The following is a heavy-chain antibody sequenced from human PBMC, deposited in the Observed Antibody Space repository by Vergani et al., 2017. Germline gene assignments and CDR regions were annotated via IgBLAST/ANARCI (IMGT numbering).Heavy chain of an antibody. J-gene: IGHJ4*02. D-gene: IGHD3-10*01. CDR2: IYYSGST. CDR3: AGGPPTYYYGSGSYFGY. V-gene: IGHV4-59*08. CDR1: GGSISSYY. Sequence: QVQLQESGPGLVKPSETLSLTCTVSGGSISSYYWSWIRQPPGKGLEWIGYIYYSGSTNYNPSLKSRVTISVDTSKNQFSLKLSSVTAADTAVYYCAGGPPTYYYGSGSYFGYWGQGTLVTVSS.